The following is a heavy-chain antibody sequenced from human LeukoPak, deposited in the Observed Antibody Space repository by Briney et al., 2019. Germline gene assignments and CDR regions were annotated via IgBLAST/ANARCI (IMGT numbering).Heavy chain of an antibody. V-gene: IGHV1-18*01. CDR3: ARASDKYDFWSGYYFDY. CDR2: ISAYNGNT. Sequence: ASVKVSCKASGHTFTSYGISWVRQAPGQGLEWMGWISAYNGNTNYAQKLQGRVTMTTDTSTSTAYMELRSLRSDDTAVYYCARASDKYDFWSGYYFDYWGQGTLVTVSS. J-gene: IGHJ4*02. D-gene: IGHD3-3*01. CDR1: GHTFTSYG.